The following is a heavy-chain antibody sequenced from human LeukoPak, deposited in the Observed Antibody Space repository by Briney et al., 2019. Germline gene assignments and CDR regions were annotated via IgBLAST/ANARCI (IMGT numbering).Heavy chain of an antibody. V-gene: IGHV3-30*18. J-gene: IGHJ4*02. CDR2: ISYDGSNE. D-gene: IGHD3-10*01. CDR1: GFTFSSFG. CDR3: AKDSDASGSYYIYRPFDY. Sequence: GGSLRLSCAASGFTFSSFGMHWVRQAPGKGLEWVTAISYDGSNEYYVDSVKGRFTISRDNSKNTLYLQMNSLRPEDTAVYYCAKDSDASGSYYIYRPFDYWGQGTLVTVSS.